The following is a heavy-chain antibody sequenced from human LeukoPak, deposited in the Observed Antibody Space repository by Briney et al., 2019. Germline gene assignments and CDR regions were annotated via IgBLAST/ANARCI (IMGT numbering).Heavy chain of an antibody. J-gene: IGHJ6*02. V-gene: IGHV1-18*01. Sequence: ASVKVSCKASGYSFTSYAYNWVRQAPGQGLEWMGWISAYDGGTKYAQDLQGRVTMTTDTSTRTAYMELTRLTSDDTAVYYWPRAPLTSTWSPYYFTLDVWGQGTTVSVSS. CDR2: ISAYDGGT. CDR1: GYSFTSYA. D-gene: IGHD6-13*01. CDR3: PRAPLTSTWSPYYFTLDV.